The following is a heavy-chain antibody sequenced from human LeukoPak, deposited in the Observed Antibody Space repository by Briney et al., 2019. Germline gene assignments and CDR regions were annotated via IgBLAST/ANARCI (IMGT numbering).Heavy chain of an antibody. V-gene: IGHV4-34*01. CDR3: ARGCTSNNCLDY. Sequence: TSETLSLTCAVYGGPFSDYSWRRIRQSPGPGLERIGEINHLGSTNYNPSLKSRVTMSVDTSKIQFSLKLSAVTAADTAVYYGARGCTSNNCLDYWGQGTLVTVSS. D-gene: IGHD2-2*01. CDR1: GGPFSDYS. J-gene: IGHJ4*02. CDR2: INHLGST.